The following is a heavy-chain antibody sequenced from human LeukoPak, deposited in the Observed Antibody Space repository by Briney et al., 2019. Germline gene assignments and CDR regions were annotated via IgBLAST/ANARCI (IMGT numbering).Heavy chain of an antibody. CDR1: GYTFTAYY. D-gene: IGHD3-9*01. J-gene: IGHJ4*02. V-gene: IGHV1-2*02. CDR3: ARSPNYDILTGGDY. CDR2: INPTSGGT. Sequence: ASVKVSCKASGYTFTAYYIHWVRQAPGQGLEWMGGINPTSGGTNFAQKFQGRVTMTRDTSISTAYMELSRLRSDDTAVYYCARSPNYDILTGGDYWGQGTLVTVSS.